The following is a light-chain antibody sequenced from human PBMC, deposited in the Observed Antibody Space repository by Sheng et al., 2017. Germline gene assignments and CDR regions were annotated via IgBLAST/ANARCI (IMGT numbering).Light chain of an antibody. CDR2: DAS. CDR1: QSVGTS. Sequence: DIVLTQSPGTLSLSPGERATLSCRASQSVGTSLAWYQQKPGQAPRLLIYDASYRATGIPARFSGSGSGTDFTLTITGLEADDSAVYFCQQRSDWPPTFGQGTKVDLK. CDR3: QQRSDWPPT. V-gene: IGKV3-11*01. J-gene: IGKJ2*01.